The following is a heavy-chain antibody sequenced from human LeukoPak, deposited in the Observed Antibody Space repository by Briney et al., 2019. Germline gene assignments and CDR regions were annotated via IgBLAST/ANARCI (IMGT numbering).Heavy chain of an antibody. V-gene: IGHV3-74*01. D-gene: IGHD1-26*01. J-gene: IGHJ4*02. CDR2: INFDGSSR. CDR3: TREVSGSSYFDY. CDR1: GFTFSSYA. Sequence: GGSLRLSCAASGFTFSSYAMSWVRQAPGKGLVWVSRINFDGSSRSYADSVEGRFTISRDNAKNTLYLQMNSLRADDTAVYYCTREVSGSSYFDYWGQGTLVTVSS.